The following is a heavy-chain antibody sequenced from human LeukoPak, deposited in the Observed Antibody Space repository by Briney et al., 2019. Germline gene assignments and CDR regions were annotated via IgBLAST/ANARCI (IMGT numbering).Heavy chain of an antibody. CDR3: ARHEWGITNAFDI. D-gene: IGHD1-14*01. CDR1: GGSISSSNW. Sequence: SETLSLTCAVSGGSISSSNWWSWVRQPPGKGLEWIGEIYHSGSTNYKPSLKSRVTMSVDTSKNQFSLKLSSVTAADTAVYYCARHEWGITNAFDIWGQGTMVTVSS. J-gene: IGHJ3*02. V-gene: IGHV4-4*02. CDR2: IYHSGST.